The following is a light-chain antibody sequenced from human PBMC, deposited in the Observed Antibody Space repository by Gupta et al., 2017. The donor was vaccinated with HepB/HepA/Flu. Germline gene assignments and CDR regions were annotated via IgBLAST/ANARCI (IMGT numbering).Light chain of an antibody. Sequence: ELVMTQPPATLSVSPRERATLSCRARQSVTSNLAWYQQRPGQAPRLRIYGASTRATGVPARFSGSGSGTEFTLTISSLQSEHFAVYFCQHYNNWPPWTFGQGTSVEIK. CDR1: QSVTSN. V-gene: IGKV3-15*01. CDR3: QHYNNWPPWT. J-gene: IGKJ1*01. CDR2: GAS.